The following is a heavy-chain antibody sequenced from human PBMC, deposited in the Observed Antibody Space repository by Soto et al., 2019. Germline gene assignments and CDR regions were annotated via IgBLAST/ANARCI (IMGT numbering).Heavy chain of an antibody. V-gene: IGHV3-7*01. CDR3: AKAMAYAFHI. J-gene: IGHJ3*02. Sequence: EVQLVESGGGLVQPGGSLRLSCAASGFTFSSHWMSWVRQAPGKGLEWVANIRQDGGEEHYVDSVKGRFTISRDNAKNSLYLQMNILRDEDTAVYYFAKAMAYAFHIWGQGTMVTVSS. D-gene: IGHD3-10*01. CDR1: GFTFSSHW. CDR2: IRQDGGEE.